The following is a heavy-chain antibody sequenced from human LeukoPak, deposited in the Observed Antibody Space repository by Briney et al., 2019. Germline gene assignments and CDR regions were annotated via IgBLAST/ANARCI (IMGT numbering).Heavy chain of an antibody. CDR3: ARTSWPAAGTGYYMDV. D-gene: IGHD6-13*01. Sequence: PGGSLRLSCAASGFTFSTYWMTWVRQAPGKGLEWVANIKQDGSEKYFVDSVKGRFTISRDNAKNSLYLQMNSLRAEDTAVYYCARTSWPAAGTGYYMDVWGKGTTVTVSS. J-gene: IGHJ6*03. V-gene: IGHV3-7*01. CDR2: IKQDGSEK. CDR1: GFTFSTYW.